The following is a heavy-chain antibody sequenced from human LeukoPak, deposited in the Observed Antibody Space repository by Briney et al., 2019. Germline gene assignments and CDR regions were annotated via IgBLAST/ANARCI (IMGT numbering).Heavy chain of an antibody. J-gene: IGHJ4*02. Sequence: GGSLRLSCAASGFTVSSNYMSWVRQAPGKGLEWVSVIYSGGSTYYADSVKGRFTISRDNSKNTLYLQMNSLRAEDTAVYYCAREIIQLPGYFNYWGQGTLVTVSS. D-gene: IGHD5-18*01. CDR3: AREIIQLPGYFNY. CDR2: IYSGGST. CDR1: GFTVSSNY. V-gene: IGHV3-53*01.